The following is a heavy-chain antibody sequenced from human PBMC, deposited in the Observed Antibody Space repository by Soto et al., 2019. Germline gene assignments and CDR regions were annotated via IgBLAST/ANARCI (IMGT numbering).Heavy chain of an antibody. Sequence: ASVKVSCKASGYPFTGYYMHWVRQAPGQGLEWMGWINPNSGGTNYAQKFQGRVTMTRDTSISTAYMELSRLRSDDTAVYYCARETAAAATEFDYWGQGTLVTVSS. CDR2: INPNSGGT. CDR3: ARETAAAATEFDY. J-gene: IGHJ4*02. V-gene: IGHV1-2*02. CDR1: GYPFTGYY. D-gene: IGHD6-13*01.